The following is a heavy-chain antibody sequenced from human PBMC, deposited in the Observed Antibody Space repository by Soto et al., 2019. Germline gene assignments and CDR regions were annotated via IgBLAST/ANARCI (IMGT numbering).Heavy chain of an antibody. CDR1: GFTFSDYY. D-gene: IGHD2-15*01. Sequence: GGSLRLSCAASGFTFSDYYMSWIRQAPGKGLEWVSYISSSGSTIYYADSVKGRFTISRDNAKNSLYLQMNSLRAEDTAVYYCARQGEIVVVAATHDAFDIWGQGTMVTVSS. CDR2: ISSSGSTI. CDR3: ARQGEIVVVAATHDAFDI. V-gene: IGHV3-11*01. J-gene: IGHJ3*02.